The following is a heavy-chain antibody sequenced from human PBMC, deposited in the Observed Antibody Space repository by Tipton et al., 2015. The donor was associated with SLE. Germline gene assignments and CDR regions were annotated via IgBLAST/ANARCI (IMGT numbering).Heavy chain of an antibody. Sequence: LRLSCTVSGGSITSYYWSWIRQPPGKRLEWIGHVHSSGSTNQNPSLKSRVTISLDTSKNQFSLRMSSVTAEDTAVYYCATSGYDSFNWFDPWGQGTPVTVSS. V-gene: IGHV4-59*01. CDR1: GGSITSYY. CDR3: ATSGYDSFNWFDP. J-gene: IGHJ5*02. CDR2: VHSSGST. D-gene: IGHD5-12*01.